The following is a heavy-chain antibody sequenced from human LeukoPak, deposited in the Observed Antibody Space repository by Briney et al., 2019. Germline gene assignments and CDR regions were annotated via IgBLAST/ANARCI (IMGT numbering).Heavy chain of an antibody. CDR3: AKDRAPSKYYHGVDV. CDR1: GLPLSSYG. J-gene: IGHJ6*02. Sequence: PGGSLRLSCALSGLPLSSYGMHWVRQAPGKGREWVAVISNDGTYKYYSDSVKGRFTISRDNSKNTLFLQMNSLSAEDTAVYYCAKDRAPSKYYHGVDVWGQGTTVTVSS. CDR2: ISNDGTYK. D-gene: IGHD2-2*01. V-gene: IGHV3-30*18.